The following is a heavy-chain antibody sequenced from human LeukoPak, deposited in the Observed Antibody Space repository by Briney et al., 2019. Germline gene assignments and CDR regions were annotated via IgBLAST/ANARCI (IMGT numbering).Heavy chain of an antibody. J-gene: IGHJ4*02. Sequence: GGSLRLSCSPSGFTFSNNAMTWVRQAPGEGLERVSSINDTDSVRGRFTISRDNSKNRLFLQMNSLRAEDTAFYYCTRCPRDNCRGGFDYWGQGALVTVSS. V-gene: IGHV3-23*01. CDR2: IN. CDR3: TRCPRDNCRGGFDY. CDR1: GFTFSNNA. D-gene: IGHD1-1*01.